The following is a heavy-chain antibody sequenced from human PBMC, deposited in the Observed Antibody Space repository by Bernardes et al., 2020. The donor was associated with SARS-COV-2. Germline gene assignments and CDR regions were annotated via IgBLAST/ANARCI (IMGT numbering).Heavy chain of an antibody. V-gene: IGHV3-7*01. CDR2: IKQDGSEK. J-gene: IGHJ6*02. CDR1: GFTFSSYW. Sequence: GGSLRLSCAASGFTFSSYWMSWVRQAPGKGLEWVANIKQDGSEKYYVDSVKGRFTISRDNAKNSLYLQMNSLRAEDTAVYYCARDSHSLVRGVWFLKKEGMDVWGQGTTVSVSS. CDR3: ARDSHSLVRGVWFLKKEGMDV. D-gene: IGHD3-10*01.